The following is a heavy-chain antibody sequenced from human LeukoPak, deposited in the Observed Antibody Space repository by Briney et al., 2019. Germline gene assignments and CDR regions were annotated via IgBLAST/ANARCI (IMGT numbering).Heavy chain of an antibody. Sequence: ASVTVSCKASGYTFTSYGISWVRQAPGQGLEWMGWISAYNGNTNYPQKLQGRVTMTTDTSTSTAYMELRSLRSDDTAVYYCATHRGYCSSTSCQNELELDYWGQGTLVTVSS. D-gene: IGHD2-2*03. J-gene: IGHJ4*02. CDR1: GYTFTSYG. CDR2: ISAYNGNT. CDR3: ATHRGYCSSTSCQNELELDY. V-gene: IGHV1-18*01.